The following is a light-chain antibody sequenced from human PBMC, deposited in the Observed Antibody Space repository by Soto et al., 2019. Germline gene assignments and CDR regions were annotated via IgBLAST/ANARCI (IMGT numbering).Light chain of an antibody. Sequence: QSVLTQPPSASGTPGQRVIISCSGSSSNIGSNTVNWYQQLPGTAPRLLIYTNNHRPSGVPDRFSGSKSGTSASLAISGLQSDDEAEDYCAAWDYSLSGIYVFGTGTKVTVL. CDR1: SSNIGSNT. J-gene: IGLJ1*01. V-gene: IGLV1-44*01. CDR3: AAWDYSLSGIYV. CDR2: TNN.